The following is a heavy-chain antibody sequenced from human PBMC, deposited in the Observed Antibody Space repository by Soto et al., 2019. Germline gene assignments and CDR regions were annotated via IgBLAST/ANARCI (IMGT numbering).Heavy chain of an antibody. V-gene: IGHV4-4*02. CDR2: ISHSGIT. CDR3: ARVLRGWFDP. CDR1: GVSVTSAKW. J-gene: IGHJ5*02. Sequence: KPSETLSLTCAVSGVSVTSAKWWTWVRQPPGGGLEWIGEISHSGITNYKASLKSRVIMSVDKTKNDVPLKLTSLTAADTAVYYCARVLRGWFDPWGQGTPVTVSS.